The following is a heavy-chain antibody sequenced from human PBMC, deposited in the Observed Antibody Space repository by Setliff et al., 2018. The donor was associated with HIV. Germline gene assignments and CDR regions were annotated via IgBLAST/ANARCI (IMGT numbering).Heavy chain of an antibody. D-gene: IGHD6-19*01. CDR1: GLTFSTSW. CDR3: ANMQWASNAWYSFDY. CDR2: ITGSGDST. J-gene: IGHJ4*02. Sequence: PGGSLRLSCAASGLTFSTSWMQWVRQSPGEGLEWVSSITGSGDSTYYANSVKGRFTISRDSSKNTLSLQMNSLRAEDTAVYYCANMQWASNAWYSFDYWGQGALVTVSS. V-gene: IGHV3-23*01.